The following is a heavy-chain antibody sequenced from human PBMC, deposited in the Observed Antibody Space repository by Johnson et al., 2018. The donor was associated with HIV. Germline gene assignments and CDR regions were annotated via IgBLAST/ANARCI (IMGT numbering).Heavy chain of an antibody. J-gene: IGHJ3*02. Sequence: QVQLVESGGGVVQPGRSLRLSCAASGFTFSSYAMHWVRQAPGKGLEWVAVISNDGSNKYYADSVKGRFTIPRDDSKNTLYLQMNSLKTEDTAVYYCTTTGGWQGTTPPHYAFDIWGQGTMVTVSS. V-gene: IGHV3-30-3*01. CDR3: TTTGGWQGTTPPHYAFDI. CDR2: ISNDGSNK. D-gene: IGHD1/OR15-1a*01. CDR1: GFTFSSYA.